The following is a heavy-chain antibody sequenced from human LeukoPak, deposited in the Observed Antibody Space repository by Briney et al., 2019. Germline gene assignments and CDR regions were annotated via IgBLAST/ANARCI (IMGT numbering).Heavy chain of an antibody. CDR1: GFTFSDYW. CDR2: IKQDGSEK. V-gene: IGHV3-7*04. CDR3: ARDLYGDYSPFDY. J-gene: IGHJ4*02. D-gene: IGHD4-17*01. Sequence: GGSLRLSCTASGFTFSDYWMSWVRQAPGKGLEWVANIKQDGSEKHYVDSVKGRFTISRDNAKNSLYLQMNSLRAEDTAVYYCARDLYGDYSPFDYWGQGTLVTVSS.